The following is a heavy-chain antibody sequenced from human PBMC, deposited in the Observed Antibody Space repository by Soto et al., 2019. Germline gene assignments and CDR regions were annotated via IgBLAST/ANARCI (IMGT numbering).Heavy chain of an antibody. Sequence: PSETLSLTCAVYGGSFSGYYWSRIRQPPGKGLEWIGEINHSGNTNYNPSLKSRVTISVDTSKNQFSLKLSSVTAADTAVYYCAGDRGDSIEYWGQGIQVTVSS. V-gene: IGHV4-34*01. CDR2: INHSGNT. CDR3: AGDRGDSIEY. J-gene: IGHJ4*02. CDR1: GGSFSGYY. D-gene: IGHD2-21*02.